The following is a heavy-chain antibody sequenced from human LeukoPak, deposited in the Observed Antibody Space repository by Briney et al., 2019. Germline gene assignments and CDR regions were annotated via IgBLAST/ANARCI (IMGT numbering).Heavy chain of an antibody. CDR3: ARELGSGWYSNWFDP. Sequence: SETLSLACTVSGGSISSYYWSWIRQPPGKGLEWIGYIYYSGSTNYNPSLKSRVTISVDTSKNQFSLKLSSVTAADTAVYYCARELGSGWYSNWFDPWGRGTLVTVSS. CDR2: IYYSGST. J-gene: IGHJ5*02. D-gene: IGHD6-19*01. V-gene: IGHV4-59*01. CDR1: GGSISSYY.